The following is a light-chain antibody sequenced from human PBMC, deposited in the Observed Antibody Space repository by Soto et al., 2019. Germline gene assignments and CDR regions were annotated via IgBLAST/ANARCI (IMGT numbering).Light chain of an antibody. Sequence: DIQMTQSPSTLSASVGDRVTITCRASQSMNDWLAWYQQKPGKAPKLLIYKSSNLQSGVPSRFSGSGSGTRFTLNISSLPAGDFATYYCQQYYSYSPFGQGTKVEIK. CDR1: QSMNDW. CDR3: QQYYSYSP. J-gene: IGKJ1*01. CDR2: KSS. V-gene: IGKV1-5*03.